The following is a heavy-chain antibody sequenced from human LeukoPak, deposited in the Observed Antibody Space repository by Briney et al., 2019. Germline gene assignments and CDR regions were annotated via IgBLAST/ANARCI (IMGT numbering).Heavy chain of an antibody. CDR2: ISSSSSNT. V-gene: IGHV3-11*03. CDR1: GFTFSDHY. D-gene: IGHD5-18*01. Sequence: GGSLRLSCAASGFTFSDHYMSWIRQAPGEGLEWVSYISSSSSNTNYADSVKGRFTISRDNAKNSLSLQMNSLRAEDTAVYYCARSLSAYTPLAVDYWGQGTLVTVSS. J-gene: IGHJ4*02. CDR3: ARSLSAYTPLAVDY.